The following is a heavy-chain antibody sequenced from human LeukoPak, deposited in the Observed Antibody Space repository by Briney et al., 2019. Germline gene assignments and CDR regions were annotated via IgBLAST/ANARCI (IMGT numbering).Heavy chain of an antibody. CDR3: ARDQDIVVVPAAIPFDY. CDR1: GYTFTSYA. V-gene: IGHV1-18*01. J-gene: IGHJ4*02. D-gene: IGHD2-2*01. Sequence: ASVKVSCKASGYTFTSYAISWVRQAPGQGLEWMGWISAYNGNTNYAQKLQGRVTMTTDTSTSTAYMELRSLRSDDTAVYYCARDQDIVVVPAAIPFDYWGQGTLVTVSS. CDR2: ISAYNGNT.